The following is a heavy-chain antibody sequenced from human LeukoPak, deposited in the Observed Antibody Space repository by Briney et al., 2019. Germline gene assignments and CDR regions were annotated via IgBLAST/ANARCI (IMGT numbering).Heavy chain of an antibody. D-gene: IGHD3-22*01. V-gene: IGHV4-4*07. CDR1: GGSNFSYS. CDR2: IYPGGST. J-gene: IGHJ6*03. CDR3: ARLRFHDSTGYTPGYYMDV. Sequence: SETLSLTCTGSGGSNFSYSGIWLRQSAGKGLDWIGRIYPGGSTEYNTSLKSRVTMSVDMSKKQFSLKLTSVTAADTAVYYCARLRFHDSTGYTPGYYMDVWGKGTTVTVSS.